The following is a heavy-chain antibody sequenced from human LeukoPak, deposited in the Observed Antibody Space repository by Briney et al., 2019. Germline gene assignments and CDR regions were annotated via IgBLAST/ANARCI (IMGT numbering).Heavy chain of an antibody. CDR1: GYTFIGNG. CDR3: ARSGYCSGDSCYAEGIDH. Sequence: ASVKVSCKASGYTFIGNGITWVRQAPGQGLEWRGWISGYNGNTAHAQMLQGRVTMTTDTSTTTAYMELRGLRSDDTAVYYCARSGYCSGDSCYAEGIDHWGQGTLVTVSS. CDR2: ISGYNGNT. V-gene: IGHV1-18*01. J-gene: IGHJ4*02. D-gene: IGHD2-2*01.